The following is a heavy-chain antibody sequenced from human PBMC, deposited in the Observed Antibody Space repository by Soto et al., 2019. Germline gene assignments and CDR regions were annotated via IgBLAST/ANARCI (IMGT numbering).Heavy chain of an antibody. Sequence: GGYLRLSCAASGFTFSSYWMSWVRQAPGKGLEWVANIKQDGSEKYYVDSVKGRFTISRDNAKNSLYLQMNSLRAEDTDVYYCERAAVVTAAIPPNGCNPWGQGPL. J-gene: IGHJ5*02. CDR3: ERAAVVTAAIPPNGCNP. D-gene: IGHD2-2*01. CDR1: GFTFSSYW. V-gene: IGHV3-7*03. CDR2: IKQDGSEK.